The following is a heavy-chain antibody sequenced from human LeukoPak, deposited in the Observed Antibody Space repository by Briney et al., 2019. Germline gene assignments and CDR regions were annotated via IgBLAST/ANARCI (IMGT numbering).Heavy chain of an antibody. J-gene: IGHJ4*02. Sequence: ASVKFSCKASGYTFINYYMHWVRQAPGQGLEWMGIINPSGGSTRYAQKFQGRVTMTRDTSTSTVYMELSSLRSEDTAVYYCARGISITMVRGVIDYWGQGTLVTVS. CDR3: ARGISITMVRGVIDY. CDR2: INPSGGST. CDR1: GYTFINYY. D-gene: IGHD3-10*01. V-gene: IGHV1-46*01.